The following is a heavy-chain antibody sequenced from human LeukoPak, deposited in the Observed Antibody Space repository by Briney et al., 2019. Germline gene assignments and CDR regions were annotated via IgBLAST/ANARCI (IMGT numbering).Heavy chain of an antibody. CDR1: EFTFSDYY. D-gene: IGHD3-3*01. CDR2: ISSGGSTI. J-gene: IGHJ4*02. V-gene: IGHV3-11*01. CDR3: ARDRFAPPH. Sequence: SGGSLRLSCAASEFTFSDYYMSWIRQAPGKGLEWLSYISSGGSTIYYADSVKGRFTISRDNAKNSLYLQMNSLRAEDTAVYYCARDRFAPPHWGQGTLVTVSS.